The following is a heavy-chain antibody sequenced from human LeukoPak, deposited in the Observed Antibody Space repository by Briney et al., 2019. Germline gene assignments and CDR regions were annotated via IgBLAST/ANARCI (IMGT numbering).Heavy chain of an antibody. Sequence: GASVKVSCKASGGAFSSYAISWVRQAPGQGLEWMGGIIPIFGTANYAQKFQGRVTITADKSTSTAYMELSSLRSEDTAVYYCARVDGYSGYDFVRSPFDYWGQGTLVTVSS. CDR3: ARVDGYSGYDFVRSPFDY. D-gene: IGHD5-12*01. CDR2: IIPIFGTA. V-gene: IGHV1-69*06. CDR1: GGAFSSYA. J-gene: IGHJ4*02.